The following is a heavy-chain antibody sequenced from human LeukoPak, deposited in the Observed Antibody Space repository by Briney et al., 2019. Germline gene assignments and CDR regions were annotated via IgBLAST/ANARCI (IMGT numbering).Heavy chain of an antibody. CDR2: IYYSGST. CDR1: GGSISSYY. J-gene: IGHJ6*02. Sequence: SETLSLTCSVSGGSISSYYWSWIRQPPGKGLEWIGYIYYSGSTSYNPSLKSRVTISVDTSNNHVSLNLSSVTASDTAVYYCARHPYYYYGMDVWGQGTTVTVSS. V-gene: IGHV4-59*08. CDR3: ARHPYYYYGMDV.